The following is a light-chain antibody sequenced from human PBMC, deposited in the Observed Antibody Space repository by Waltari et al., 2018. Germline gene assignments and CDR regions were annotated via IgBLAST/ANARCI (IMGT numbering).Light chain of an antibody. J-gene: IGKJ1*01. Sequence: DIQMTQSPSTLSPSVGDTVTITCRASPIISDYLAWYQQKPGKAPKLLIYDAATLKNGVPSRFSGSVSGTEFTLTISSLQPDDFATYYCQHYSGFSSRTFGQGTKVDIK. CDR3: QHYSGFSSRT. V-gene: IGKV1-5*01. CDR2: DAA. CDR1: PIISDY.